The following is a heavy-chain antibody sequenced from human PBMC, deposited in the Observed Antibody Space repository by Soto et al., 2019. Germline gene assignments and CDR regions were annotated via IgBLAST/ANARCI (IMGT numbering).Heavy chain of an antibody. V-gene: IGHV4-61*01. CDR3: ARVGGYDILTGYYRDYFDY. Sequence: SETLSLTCTVSGGSVSSGSYYWSWIRQPPGKGLEWIGYNYYSGSTNYNPSLKSRVTISVDTSKNQFSLKLSSVTAADTAVYYCARVGGYDILTGYYRDYFDYWGQGTLVTVSS. J-gene: IGHJ4*02. D-gene: IGHD3-9*01. CDR1: GGSVSSGSYY. CDR2: NYYSGST.